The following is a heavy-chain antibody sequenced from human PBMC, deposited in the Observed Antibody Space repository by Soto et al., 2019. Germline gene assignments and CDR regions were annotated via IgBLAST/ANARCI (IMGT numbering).Heavy chain of an antibody. CDR2: ISYDGRRT. CDR1: GFTFSSYA. J-gene: IGHJ4*02. D-gene: IGHD1-1*01. CDR3: ASAGTAFDY. Sequence: QVQLVESGGGVVQPGRSLRLSCAVSGFTFSSYAMHWIRQAPGRGLEWVAAISYDGRRTYYADSVKGRFTISRDDSKSTLYLQMNSLRVEGTAVYFCASAGTAFDYWDVGTLVTVS. V-gene: IGHV3-30*04.